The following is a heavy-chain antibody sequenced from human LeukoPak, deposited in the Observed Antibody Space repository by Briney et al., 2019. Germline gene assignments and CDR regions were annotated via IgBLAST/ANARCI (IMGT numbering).Heavy chain of an antibody. CDR3: ARDHYGSGSSDY. Sequence: GGSLRLSCAASGFTFSSYGMHWVRQAPGKGLEWVAVIWYDGSNKYYADSVKGRFTISRDNSKDTLYLQMNSQRAEDTAVYYCARDHYGSGSSDYWGQGTLVTVSS. J-gene: IGHJ4*02. D-gene: IGHD3-10*01. V-gene: IGHV3-33*01. CDR1: GFTFSSYG. CDR2: IWYDGSNK.